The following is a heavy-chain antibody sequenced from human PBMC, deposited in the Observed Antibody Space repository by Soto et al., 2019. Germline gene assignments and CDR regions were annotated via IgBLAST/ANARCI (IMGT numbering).Heavy chain of an antibody. CDR1: EGTFNSYA. D-gene: IGHD6-13*01. CDR3: ASGASRWYPYFFDS. J-gene: IGHJ4*02. Sequence: QAQVVQSGAEVRKPGSSVKLSCKASEGTFNSYAIAWVRQAPGQGLEWMGGIIPYYNTLNYAQKFQDRVTITADDSTNTLYMELSSLRSDDTAVYFCASGASRWYPYFFDSWAQGTLVTVSS. CDR2: IIPYYNTL. V-gene: IGHV1-69*01.